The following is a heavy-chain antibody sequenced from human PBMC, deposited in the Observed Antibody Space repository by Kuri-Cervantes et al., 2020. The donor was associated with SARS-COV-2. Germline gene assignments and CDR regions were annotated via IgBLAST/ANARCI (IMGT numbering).Heavy chain of an antibody. CDR3: ARLGSSSSGY. CDR2: INHSGST. V-gene: IGHV4-34*01. D-gene: IGHD6-6*01. J-gene: IGHJ4*02. Sequence: SETLSLTCTVSGGSISSYYWSWIRQPPGKGLEWIGEINHSGSTNYNPSLKSRVTVSVDTSKNQFSLKLSSVTAADTAVYYCARLGSSSSGYWGQGTLVTVSS. CDR1: GGSISSYY.